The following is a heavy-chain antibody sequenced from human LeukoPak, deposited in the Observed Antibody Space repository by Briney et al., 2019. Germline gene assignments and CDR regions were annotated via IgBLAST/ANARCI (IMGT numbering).Heavy chain of an antibody. J-gene: IGHJ4*02. D-gene: IGHD2-21*01. CDR1: GGSFSGYY. V-gene: IGHV4-34*01. Sequence: SETLSLTCAVYGGSFSGYYWSWIRQPPGKGLEWIGETNHSGSTNYNPSLESRVTISVDTSKNQFSLKLSSVTAADTAVYYCARASVIAIPFSYWGQGTLVTVSS. CDR3: ARASVIAIPFSY. CDR2: TNHSGST.